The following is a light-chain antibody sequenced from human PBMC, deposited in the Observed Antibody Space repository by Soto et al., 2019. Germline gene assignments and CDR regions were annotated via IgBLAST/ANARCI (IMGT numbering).Light chain of an antibody. CDR2: DVT. J-gene: IGLJ2*01. CDR3: TSYIGSSTHGV. Sequence: QSALTQPASMSGSPGQSITISCTGTSRDVGGYNFVSWYQQHPGKAPKPMIYDVTNRPPGVSDRFFGAKSGTTASLTISGFQADDEADYYCTSYIGSSTHGVFVGGTKLTVL. CDR1: SRDVGGYNF. V-gene: IGLV2-14*03.